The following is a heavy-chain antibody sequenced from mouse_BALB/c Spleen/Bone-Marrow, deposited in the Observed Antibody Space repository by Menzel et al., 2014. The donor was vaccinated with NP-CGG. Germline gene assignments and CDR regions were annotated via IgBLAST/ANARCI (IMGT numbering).Heavy chain of an antibody. V-gene: IGHV1S135*01. Sequence: VQLQQSGPELMKPGASVKISCKASGNSFTTYYMHWVKQSHGKSLEWIGYIDPFNGATSYNQKFKGKATLTVDKSSSTAYMHLSSLTSEDSAVYYCARNWDVDYWGQGTTLTVSS. D-gene: IGHD4-1*01. J-gene: IGHJ2*01. CDR1: GNSFTTYY. CDR2: IDPFNGAT. CDR3: ARNWDVDY.